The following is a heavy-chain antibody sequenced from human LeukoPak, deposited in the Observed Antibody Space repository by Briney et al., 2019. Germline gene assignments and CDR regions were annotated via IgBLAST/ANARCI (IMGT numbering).Heavy chain of an antibody. V-gene: IGHV4-39*01. CDR2: IYYSGST. Sequence: SETLSLTCTVSGGSISSSSYYWGWIRQPPGKGLEWFGSIYYSGSTYYNPSLKSRVTISVDTSKNQFSLKLSSVTAADTAVYYCARGAMGGSSWYGSWFDPWGQGTLVTVSS. CDR1: GGSISSSSYY. CDR3: ARGAMGGSSWYGSWFDP. J-gene: IGHJ5*02. D-gene: IGHD6-13*01.